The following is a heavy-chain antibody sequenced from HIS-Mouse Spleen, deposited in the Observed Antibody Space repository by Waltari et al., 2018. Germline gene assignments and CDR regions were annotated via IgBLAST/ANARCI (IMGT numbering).Heavy chain of an antibody. D-gene: IGHD7-27*01. J-gene: IGHJ4*02. CDR2: ISSSSSAV. V-gene: IGHV3-48*01. Sequence: EVQLVESGGGLVQPGGSLRLSCAASGFTFSSYSMNWVRQAPGKVLGLVSYISSSSSAVYYADSVTGRFTISRDNAKNSLYLQMNSLRAEDTAVYYCARDRGLTGLDYWGQVTLVTVSS. CDR1: GFTFSSYS. CDR3: ARDRGLTGLDY.